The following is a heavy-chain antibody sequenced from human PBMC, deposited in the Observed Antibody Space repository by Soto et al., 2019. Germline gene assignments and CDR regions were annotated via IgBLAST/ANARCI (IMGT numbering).Heavy chain of an antibody. V-gene: IGHV4-31*03. J-gene: IGHJ4*02. Sequence: NPSETLSLTCTVSGGSISGGGYYWSWIRQHPGKGLEWIGYIHYSGSTYYNPSLKSRVTISVDTSKNHFPLRLNSVTAADTAVYYCARDVAYDKSGYPVDYWGQGTLVTVSS. D-gene: IGHD3-22*01. CDR2: IHYSGST. CDR1: GGSISGGGYY. CDR3: ARDVAYDKSGYPVDY.